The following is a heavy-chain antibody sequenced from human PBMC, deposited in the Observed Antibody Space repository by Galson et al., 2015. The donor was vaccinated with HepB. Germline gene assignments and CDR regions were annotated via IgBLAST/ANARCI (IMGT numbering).Heavy chain of an antibody. CDR1: GFTFSGSA. Sequence: SLRLSCAASGFTFSGSAMHWVRQASGKGLEWVGRIRSKANSYATAYAASVKGRFTISRDDSKNTAYLQMNSLKTEDTAVYYCTRLPGCSGGSCSLEFRVDYYGMDVWGQGTTVTVSS. CDR2: IRSKANSYAT. V-gene: IGHV3-73*01. J-gene: IGHJ6*02. D-gene: IGHD2-15*01. CDR3: TRLPGCSGGSCSLEFRVDYYGMDV.